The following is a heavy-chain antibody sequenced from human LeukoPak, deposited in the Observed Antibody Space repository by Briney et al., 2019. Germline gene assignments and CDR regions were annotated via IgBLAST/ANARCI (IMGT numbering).Heavy chain of an antibody. CDR3: ARDLLMVGATD. D-gene: IGHD1-26*01. CDR2: MNSNSGNT. J-gene: IGHJ4*02. V-gene: IGHV1-8*01. Sequence: ASVKVSCKASGYTFTSYDINWVRQATGQGLEWMGWMNSNSGNTGYAQKFQGRVTMTRNTSISTAYMELSSLRSEDTAVYYCARDLLMVGATDWGQGTLVTVSS. CDR1: GYTFTSYD.